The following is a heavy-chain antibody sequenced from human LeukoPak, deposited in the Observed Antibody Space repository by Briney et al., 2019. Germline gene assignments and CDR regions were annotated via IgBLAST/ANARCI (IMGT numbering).Heavy chain of an antibody. J-gene: IGHJ4*02. V-gene: IGHV4-59*01. CDR3: ARSRYSGSLYYFDY. D-gene: IGHD1-26*01. CDR1: GGSISSYY. CDR2: IYYSGST. Sequence: SETLSLTCTVSGGSISSYYWSWIRQPPGKGLEWIGYIYYSGSTNYNPSLKSRVTISVDTSKNQFSLKLSSVTAADTAVYYCARSRYSGSLYYFDYWGQGTLVTVSS.